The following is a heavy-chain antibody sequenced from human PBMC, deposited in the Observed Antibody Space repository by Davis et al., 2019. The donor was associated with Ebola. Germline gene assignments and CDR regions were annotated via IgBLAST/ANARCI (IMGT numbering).Heavy chain of an antibody. J-gene: IGHJ4*02. V-gene: IGHV3-23*01. CDR3: AKAWSDSGYSYGFDY. CDR1: GFIFSSYA. Sequence: PGGSLRLSCTASGFIFSSYAMSWVRQAPGKGLEWVSSISSSSSYIYYADSVKGRFTISRDNSKNTLYLQMNSLRAEDTAVYYCAKAWSDSGYSYGFDYWGQGTLVTVSS. D-gene: IGHD5-18*01. CDR2: ISSSSSYI.